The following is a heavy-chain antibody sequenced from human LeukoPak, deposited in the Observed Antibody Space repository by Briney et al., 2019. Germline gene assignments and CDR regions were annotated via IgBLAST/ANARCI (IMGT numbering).Heavy chain of an antibody. CDR1: GGTFSSYA. J-gene: IGHJ4*02. V-gene: IGHV1-69*13. D-gene: IGHD3-10*01. CDR3: AREFIGVSPLCY. Sequence: SVKVSCKASGGTFSSYAISWVRQAPGQGLEWMGGIIPIFGTANYAQKFQGRVTITADESTSTAYMELSSLRSEDTAVYYCAREFIGVSPLCYRGQGTLVTVSS. CDR2: IIPIFGTA.